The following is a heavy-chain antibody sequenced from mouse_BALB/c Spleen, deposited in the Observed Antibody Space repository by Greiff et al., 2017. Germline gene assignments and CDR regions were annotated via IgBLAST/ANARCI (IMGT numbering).Heavy chain of an antibody. V-gene: IGHV5-6-4*01. D-gene: IGHD2-4*01. CDR2: ISSGGSYT. CDR3: TRDLDYDAYAMDY. Sequence: EVQRVESGGGLVKPGGSLKLSCAASGFTFSSYTMSWVRQTPEKRLEWVATISSGGSYTYNPDSVKGRFTISRDNAKNTLYLQMSSLKSEDTAMYYCTRDLDYDAYAMDYWGQGTSVTVSS. CDR1: GFTFSSYT. J-gene: IGHJ4*01.